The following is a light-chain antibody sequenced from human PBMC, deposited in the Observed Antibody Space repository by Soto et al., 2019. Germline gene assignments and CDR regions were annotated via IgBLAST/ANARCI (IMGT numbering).Light chain of an antibody. V-gene: IGKV3-11*01. J-gene: IGKJ2*01. CDR2: DAS. CDR3: QQRSNWPPYT. Sequence: SVLTQSPATLSLSPGERATLSCRASQSVSSYLAWYQQKPGQAPRLLIYDASNRAPGIPARFSGSGSGTYFPPITSSLEHEDFASYYCQQRSNWPPYTFGQGTKLEMK. CDR1: QSVSSY.